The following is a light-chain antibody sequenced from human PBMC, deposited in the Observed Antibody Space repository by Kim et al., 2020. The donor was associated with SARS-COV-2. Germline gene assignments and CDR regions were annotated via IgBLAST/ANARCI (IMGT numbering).Light chain of an antibody. Sequence: VSPGERATLSCRASQSVRSNLAWYQQKPGQSPRLLMSSASTRASGIPARFSGSGSGTEFTLTISSLQSEDFAVYYCQQYNDWPLTFGGGTKVDIK. V-gene: IGKV3-15*01. J-gene: IGKJ4*01. CDR1: QSVRSN. CDR3: QQYNDWPLT. CDR2: SAS.